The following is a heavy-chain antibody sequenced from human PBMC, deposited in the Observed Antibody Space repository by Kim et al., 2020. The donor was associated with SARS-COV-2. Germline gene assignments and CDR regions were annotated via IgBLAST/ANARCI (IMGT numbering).Heavy chain of an antibody. V-gene: IGHV4-34*01. Sequence: SETLSLTCAVYGGSFSGYYWSWIRQPPGKGLEWIGEINHSGSTNYNPSLKSRVTISVDTSKNQFSLKLSSVTAADTAVYYCARDKKDAGDLWGRGTLVTVSS. CDR3: ARDKKDAGDL. CDR2: INHSGST. D-gene: IGHD6-13*01. J-gene: IGHJ2*01. CDR1: GGSFSGYY.